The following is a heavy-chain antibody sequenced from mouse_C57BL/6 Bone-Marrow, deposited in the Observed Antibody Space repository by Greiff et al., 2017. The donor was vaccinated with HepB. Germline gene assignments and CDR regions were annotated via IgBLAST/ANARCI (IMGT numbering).Heavy chain of an antibody. CDR1: GYTFTDYY. J-gene: IGHJ2*01. CDR3: AINTRDY. V-gene: IGHV1-26*01. Sequence: VQLQQSGPELVKPGASVKISCKASGYTFTDYYMNWVKQSHGKSLEWIGDINPNNGGTSYNQKFKGKATLTVDKSSSTAYMELRSLTSEASAVYYCAINTRDYWGQGTTLTVSS. D-gene: IGHD2-12*01. CDR2: INPNNGGT.